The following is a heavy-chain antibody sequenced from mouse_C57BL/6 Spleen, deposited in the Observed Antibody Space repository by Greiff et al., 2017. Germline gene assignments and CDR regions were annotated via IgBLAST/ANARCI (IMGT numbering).Heavy chain of an antibody. CDR3: ARGLRLDAMDY. D-gene: IGHD1-1*01. Sequence: EVQLQQSGPELVKPGASVKISCKASGYTFTDYYMNWVKQSHGKSLEWIGDINPNNGGTSYNQKFKGKATLTVDKSSSTAYMELRSLTSEDAAVYYCARGLRLDAMDYWGQGTSVTVSS. CDR2: INPNNGGT. CDR1: GYTFTDYY. J-gene: IGHJ4*01. V-gene: IGHV1-26*01.